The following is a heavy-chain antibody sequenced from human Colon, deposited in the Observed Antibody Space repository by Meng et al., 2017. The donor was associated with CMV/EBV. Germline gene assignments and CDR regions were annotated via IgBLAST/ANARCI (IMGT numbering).Heavy chain of an antibody. CDR2: IKRKTEGGTT. J-gene: IGHJ4*02. CDR3: SYGAGYYFDY. D-gene: IGHD4-17*01. V-gene: IGHV3-15*07. Sequence: SWAVSGLTVSNVYMNWVRQAPGKGLEWVGRIKRKTEGGTTDYAAPVRGRFTISRDESRNTVDLQMNSLNADDTAVYYCSYGAGYYFDYWGQGTLVTVSS. CDR1: GLTVSNVY.